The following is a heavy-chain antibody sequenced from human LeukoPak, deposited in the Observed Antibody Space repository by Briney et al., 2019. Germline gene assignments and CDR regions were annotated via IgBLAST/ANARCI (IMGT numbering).Heavy chain of an antibody. D-gene: IGHD1-26*01. CDR1: GFTFSSYS. Sequence: PGGSLRLSCAASGFTFSSYSMNWVRQAPGKGLEWVSSISSSSSYIYYADSVKGRFTISRDNSKKTLSLQMTTLRPDDTAVYYCARDASVGAAYLDLWGQGALVAVSS. V-gene: IGHV3-21*01. CDR2: ISSSSSYI. CDR3: ARDASVGAAYLDL. J-gene: IGHJ4*02.